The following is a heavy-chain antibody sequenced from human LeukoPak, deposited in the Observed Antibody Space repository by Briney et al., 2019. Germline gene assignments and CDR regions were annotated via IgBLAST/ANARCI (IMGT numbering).Heavy chain of an antibody. CDR3: TRGPILLWIHNGMDV. J-gene: IGHJ6*02. Sequence: GGSLSLPCKPLGSPFVLNAISGAARPQGKGLEWVDFFRRKDYGGTTEYAASVKGRFTISRDDSKSIAYLQMNSLKIEDTAFYYCTRGPILLWIHNGMDVWGQGTTVTVSS. V-gene: IGHV3-49*04. CDR2: FRRKDYGGTT. CDR1: GSPFVLNA. D-gene: IGHD3-10*01.